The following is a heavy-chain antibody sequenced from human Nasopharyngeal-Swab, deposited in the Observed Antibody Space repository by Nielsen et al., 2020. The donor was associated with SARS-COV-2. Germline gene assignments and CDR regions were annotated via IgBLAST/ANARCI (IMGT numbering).Heavy chain of an antibody. CDR1: GYTFSSYW. J-gene: IGHJ4*02. Sequence: GESLKISCAGSGYTFSSYWMHWVRQVPGKGLVWVSRINEDGSIRDYADSVKGRFTISRDNAKNTLYLQMNSLRVEDTAVYYCVKHQGSSSDQWGQGTLVTVSS. V-gene: IGHV3-74*01. CDR2: INEDGSIR. CDR3: VKHQGSSSDQ.